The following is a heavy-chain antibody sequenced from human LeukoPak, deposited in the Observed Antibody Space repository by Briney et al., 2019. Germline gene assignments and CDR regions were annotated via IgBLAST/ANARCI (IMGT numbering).Heavy chain of an antibody. CDR2: ISWNSGSI. D-gene: IGHD6-19*01. J-gene: IGHJ6*02. CDR3: SRVAGLKYYYYYGMDV. Sequence: GRSLRLSCAASGFTFDDCAMHWVRQAPGKGLEWVSGISWNSGSIGYADSVKGRFTISRDNAKNSLYLQMNSLRAKDTALYYCSRVAGLKYYYYYGMDVWGQGTTVTVSS. CDR1: GFTFDDCA. V-gene: IGHV3-9*01.